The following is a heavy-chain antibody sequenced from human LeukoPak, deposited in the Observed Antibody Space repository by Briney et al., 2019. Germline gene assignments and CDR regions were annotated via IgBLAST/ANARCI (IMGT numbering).Heavy chain of an antibody. D-gene: IGHD5-12*01. V-gene: IGHV4-61*02. J-gene: IGHJ5*02. Sequence: SEPLSLPCTVSGGSISSGSYYWSWIRQPTGKGLEWIGRIYTSGSTNYNPSLKSRVTISVDPSKNQFSLKLSSVTAADTAVYYCARSSGYDSGWFDPWGQGTLVTVSS. CDR3: ARSSGYDSGWFDP. CDR1: GGSISSGSYY. CDR2: IYTSGST.